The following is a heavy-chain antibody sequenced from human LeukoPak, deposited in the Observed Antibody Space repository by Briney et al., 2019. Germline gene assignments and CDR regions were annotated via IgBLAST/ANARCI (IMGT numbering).Heavy chain of an antibody. CDR3: AKDDRWLQFCC. Sequence: GGTLRPSCAASGFTFSSHGMNWVRQAPGKGLEWVSVIIPSGHTTYYADSVRGRFTISRDNSRNTLYLQMNSLRAEDTAVYYCAKDDRWLQFCCWGQGTLDTVSA. J-gene: IGHJ4*02. V-gene: IGHV3-23*01. CDR2: IIPSGHTT. CDR1: GFTFSSHG. D-gene: IGHD5-24*01.